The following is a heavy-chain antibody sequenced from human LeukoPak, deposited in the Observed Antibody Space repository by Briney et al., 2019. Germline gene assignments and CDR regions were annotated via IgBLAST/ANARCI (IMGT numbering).Heavy chain of an antibody. CDR1: GDSISSTNYY. CDR3: ARDQVASANNWFDP. J-gene: IGHJ5*02. V-gene: IGHV4-39*07. CDR2: IYYSGST. Sequence: PSETLSLTCTVSGDSISSTNYYWGWIRQPPGKGLEWIGSIYYSGSTYYNPSLESRVTISVDTSKNQFSLNLRFVTAADTALYYCARDQVASANNWFDPWGQGTLVTVSS. D-gene: IGHD2-2*01.